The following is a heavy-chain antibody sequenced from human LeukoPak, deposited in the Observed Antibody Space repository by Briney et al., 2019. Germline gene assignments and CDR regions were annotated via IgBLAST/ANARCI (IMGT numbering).Heavy chain of an antibody. CDR2: INHSGST. V-gene: IGHV4-34*01. D-gene: IGHD4-17*01. CDR3: ARITVTTTPDDY. Sequence: PSETLSLTCAVYGGSFSGYYWGWIRQPPGKGLEWIGEINHSGSTNYNPSLKSRVTISVDTSKNQFSLKLSSVTAADTAVYYCARITVTTTPDDYWGQGTLVTVS. CDR1: GGSFSGYY. J-gene: IGHJ4*02.